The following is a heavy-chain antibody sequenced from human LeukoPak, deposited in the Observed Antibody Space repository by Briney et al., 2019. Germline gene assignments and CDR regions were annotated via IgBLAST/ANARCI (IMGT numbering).Heavy chain of an antibody. V-gene: IGHV4-61*05. Sequence: SETLSLTCTVPGGSISSSSYYWGWIRQPPGKGLEWIGFFHDSESTNYNPSLKSRVSISLDTSKNQVSLWLSSVTAADTAVYYCARGDASGRPGIGFDFWGQGTLVTVSS. CDR1: GGSISSSSYY. D-gene: IGHD1-26*01. J-gene: IGHJ4*02. CDR3: ARGDASGRPGIGFDF. CDR2: FHDSEST.